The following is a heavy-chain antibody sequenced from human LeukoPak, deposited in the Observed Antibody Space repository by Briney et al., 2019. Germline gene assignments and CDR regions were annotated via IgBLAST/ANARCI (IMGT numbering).Heavy chain of an antibody. Sequence: ASVKVSCKASGYTFTSYGISWVRQAPGQGLEWMGWISAYNGNTNYAQKLQGRGTMTTDTSTSTAYMELRSLRSDDTAVYYCARAGRTSSSSWYLGYWGQGTLVTVSS. CDR3: ARAGRTSSSSWYLGY. J-gene: IGHJ4*02. CDR2: ISAYNGNT. V-gene: IGHV1-18*01. D-gene: IGHD6-13*01. CDR1: GYTFTSYG.